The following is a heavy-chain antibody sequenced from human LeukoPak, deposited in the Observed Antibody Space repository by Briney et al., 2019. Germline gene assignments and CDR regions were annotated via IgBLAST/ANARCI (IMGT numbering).Heavy chain of an antibody. V-gene: IGHV3-53*01. CDR2: IYTGGST. D-gene: IGHD2-2*01. CDR1: GFTVCNNF. CDR3: ARGETSSYDY. Sequence: PGGSLRPSCAASGFTVCNNFMSWVRQTPGKGLEWVSVIYTGGSTYYADSVKGRFTISRDNSKNTLYLQMKSLRAEDTAVYYCARGETSSYDYWGQGTLVTVSS. J-gene: IGHJ4*02.